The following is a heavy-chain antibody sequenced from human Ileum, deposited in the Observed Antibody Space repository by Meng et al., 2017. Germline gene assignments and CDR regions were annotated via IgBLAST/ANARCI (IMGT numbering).Heavy chain of an antibody. CDR3: ARDGGLFGDNEY. V-gene: IGHV1-46*01. CDR1: GYTLTTYH. J-gene: IGHJ4*02. D-gene: IGHD3-16*01. Sequence: SVKVSCKASGYTLTTYHMHWVRQAPGQGLEWMGIINPSGGHTNYAPKFRDRVTMTRDTSTSTVYMELSSLRSVDTAVYYCARDGGLFGDNEYWGQGTLVTVSS. CDR2: INPSGGHT.